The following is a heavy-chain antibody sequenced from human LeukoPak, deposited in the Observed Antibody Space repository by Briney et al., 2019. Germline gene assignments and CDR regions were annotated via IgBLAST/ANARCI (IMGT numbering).Heavy chain of an antibody. CDR1: GFSFSYYS. CDR2: ISSSSRTI. J-gene: IGHJ4*02. V-gene: IGHV3-48*01. CDR3: ARDRSSDTAYFDN. Sequence: GGSLRLSCAASGFSFSYYSMNWVRQAPGKGLEWVSYISSSSRTIYYGDSVRGRFTISRDNAKNSLYLQMNSLRAEDTAVYYCARDRSSDTAYFDNWGQGTLVAVSS. D-gene: IGHD1-26*01.